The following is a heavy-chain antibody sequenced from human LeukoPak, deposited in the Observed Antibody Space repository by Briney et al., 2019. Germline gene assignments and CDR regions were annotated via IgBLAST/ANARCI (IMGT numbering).Heavy chain of an antibody. D-gene: IGHD4-11*01. CDR1: NASISSFY. CDR3: AKGYSPFDS. Sequence: SETLSLTCTVSNASISSFYWSWIRQPPGKGLEWIGYIYYSGSTSHNPSLKSRATISADTSKKQISLKLSSVIAADTAVYYCAKGYSPFDSWGQGAQVTVSS. J-gene: IGHJ4*02. V-gene: IGHV4-59*08. CDR2: IYYSGST.